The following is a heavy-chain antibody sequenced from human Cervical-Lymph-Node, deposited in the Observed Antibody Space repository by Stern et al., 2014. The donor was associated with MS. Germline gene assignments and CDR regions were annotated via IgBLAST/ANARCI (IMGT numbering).Heavy chain of an antibody. CDR3: ANPLPYAN. CDR1: GDSFASYP. D-gene: IGHD4-17*01. V-gene: IGHV1-46*03. CDR2: VNPTDGRT. J-gene: IGHJ1*01. Sequence: VQLVESGAEVKKPGASVKVSCKASGDSFASYPIHWLRQAHGQGPVWMGIVNPTDGRTTYAQTFKGRVTMTRDTSTRTVYMELSSLRPEDTAMYFCANPLPYANWGQGTRVTVSS.